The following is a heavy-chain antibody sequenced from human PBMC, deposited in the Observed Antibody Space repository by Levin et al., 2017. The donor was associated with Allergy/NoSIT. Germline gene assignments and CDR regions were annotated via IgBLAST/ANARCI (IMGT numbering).Heavy chain of an antibody. Sequence: GGSLRLSCKASGYTFTSYDINWVRQATGQGLEWMGWMNPNSGNTGYAQKFQGRVTMTRNTSISTAYMELSSLRSEDTAVYYCARGRYCSGGSCYSRVATFDYWGQGTLVTVSS. CDR1: GYTFTSYD. D-gene: IGHD2-15*01. J-gene: IGHJ4*02. V-gene: IGHV1-8*01. CDR3: ARGRYCSGGSCYSRVATFDY. CDR2: MNPNSGNT.